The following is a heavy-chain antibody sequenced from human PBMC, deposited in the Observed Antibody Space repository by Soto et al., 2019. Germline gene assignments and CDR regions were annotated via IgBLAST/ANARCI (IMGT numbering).Heavy chain of an antibody. Sequence: QITLKESGPTLVKPTQTLTLTCTFSGFSLSTSGVGVGWIRQPPGKALEWLALIYWNDDKRYSPSLKSRLTITKDTSKNQVVLTMTNMDPVDTATYYCAHRVLPPYYYDSSGYYYWFDYWGQVTLVTVSS. CDR2: IYWNDDK. D-gene: IGHD3-22*01. J-gene: IGHJ4*02. V-gene: IGHV2-5*01. CDR1: GFSLSTSGVG. CDR3: AHRVLPPYYYDSSGYYYWFDY.